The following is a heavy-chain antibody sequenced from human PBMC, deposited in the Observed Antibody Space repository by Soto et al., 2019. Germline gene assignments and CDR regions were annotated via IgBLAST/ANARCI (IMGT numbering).Heavy chain of an antibody. J-gene: IGHJ6*02. CDR1: GFTFSSYS. V-gene: IGHV3-21*01. CDR2: ISSSSSYI. D-gene: IGHD2-15*01. Sequence: PGGSLRLSCAASGFTFSSYSMNWVRQAPGKGLEWVSSISSSSSYIYYAGSVKGRFTISRDNAKNSLYLQMNSLRAEDTAVYYCAREKVVVVAATKHYYYYYGMDVWGQGTTVTVSS. CDR3: AREKVVVVAATKHYYYYYGMDV.